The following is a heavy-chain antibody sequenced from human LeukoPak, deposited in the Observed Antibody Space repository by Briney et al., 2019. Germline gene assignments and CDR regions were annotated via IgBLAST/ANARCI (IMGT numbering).Heavy chain of an antibody. CDR3: AREPQQGLAAYYFDY. CDR2: ISYDGSNK. D-gene: IGHD6-13*01. J-gene: IGHJ4*02. Sequence: GRSLRLSCAASGFTFSSYAMHWVRQAPGKGLEWVAVISYDGSNKYYADSVKGRFTISRDNSKNPLYLQMNSLRAEDTAVYYCAREPQQGLAAYYFDYWGQGTLVTVSS. CDR1: GFTFSSYA. V-gene: IGHV3-30-3*01.